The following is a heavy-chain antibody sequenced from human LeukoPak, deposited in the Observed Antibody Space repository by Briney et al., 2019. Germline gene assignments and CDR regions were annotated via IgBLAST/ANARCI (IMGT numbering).Heavy chain of an antibody. D-gene: IGHD2/OR15-2a*01. CDR3: AKDVYASFYPYYMDV. CDR2: IRNDGSNR. Sequence: PGGSLRLSCAASGFTFSSYGMHWVRQAPGKGLEWVAFIRNDGSNRYYADSVKGRFTVSRDNSKNALYLQMSSLRPEDTAVYYCAKDVYASFYPYYMDVWGKGTTVTVSS. V-gene: IGHV3-30*02. J-gene: IGHJ6*03. CDR1: GFTFSSYG.